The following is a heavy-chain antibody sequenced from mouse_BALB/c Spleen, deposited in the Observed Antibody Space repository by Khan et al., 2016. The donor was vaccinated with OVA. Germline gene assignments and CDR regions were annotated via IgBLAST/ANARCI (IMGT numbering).Heavy chain of an antibody. Sequence: VQLQQSGAELVRPGALVKLSCKASGFNIKDYYMNWVKQRPEQGLEWIGWIDPENDDSIYDPKFQGKTSITADTSSNTAYLQLSSLTSEDTAVYYCIRLGYGNYWIAYWGQGTLRTVSA. CDR1: GFNIKDYY. CDR2: IDPENDDS. J-gene: IGHJ3*01. V-gene: IGHV14-1*02. D-gene: IGHD2-1*01. CDR3: IRLGYGNYWIAY.